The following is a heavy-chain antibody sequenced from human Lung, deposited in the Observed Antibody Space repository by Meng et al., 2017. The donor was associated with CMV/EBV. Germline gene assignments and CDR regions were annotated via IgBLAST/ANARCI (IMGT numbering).Heavy chain of an antibody. Sequence: TLSLXCTVSGGSISSGGYYWSWIRQHPGKGLEWIGYIYYSGSTYYNPSLKSRVTISVDTSKNQFSLKLSSVTAADTAVYYCARDAEYRGKAFDIWGQGXMVTVSS. V-gene: IGHV4-31*03. CDR2: IYYSGST. CDR3: ARDAEYRGKAFDI. D-gene: IGHD1-26*01. CDR1: GGSISSGGYY. J-gene: IGHJ3*02.